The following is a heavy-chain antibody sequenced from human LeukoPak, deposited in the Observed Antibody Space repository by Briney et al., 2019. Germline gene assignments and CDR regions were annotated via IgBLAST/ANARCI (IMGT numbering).Heavy chain of an antibody. CDR2: ISGSGGST. J-gene: IGHJ4*02. V-gene: IGHV3-23*01. CDR1: GFTFSSYG. D-gene: IGHD3-9*01. CDR3: AKVYYDILTGPLYYFDY. Sequence: GGSLRLSCAASGFTFSSYGMHWVRQAPGKGLEWVSAISGSGGSTYYADSVKGRFTISRDNSKNTLYLQMNSLRAEDTAVYYCAKVYYDILTGPLYYFDYWGQGTLVTVSS.